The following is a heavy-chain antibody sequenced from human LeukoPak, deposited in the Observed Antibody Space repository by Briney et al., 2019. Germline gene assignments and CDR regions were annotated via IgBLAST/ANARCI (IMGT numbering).Heavy chain of an antibody. CDR3: AKDVAAVAGQGYECFDY. CDR2: INPNSGGT. Sequence: GASVKVSCKASGYTFTGYYMHWVRQAPGQGLEWMGWINPNSGGTNYAQKFQGRVTLTRDMSINTAYMELRSLRSDDTAVYFCAKDVAAVAGQGYECFDYWGQGTLVTVSS. V-gene: IGHV1-2*02. J-gene: IGHJ4*02. CDR1: GYTFTGYY. D-gene: IGHD6-19*01.